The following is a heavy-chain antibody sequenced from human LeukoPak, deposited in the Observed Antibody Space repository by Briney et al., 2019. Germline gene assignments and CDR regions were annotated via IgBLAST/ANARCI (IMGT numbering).Heavy chain of an antibody. V-gene: IGHV3-11*04. Sequence: AGGSLRLSCAASGFTFSDYYMSWIRQAPRKGLEWVSYISSSGSTIYDADSVKGRFTISRDNAKNSLYLQMNSLRAEDTAVYYCARALCSSTSCYPDYWGQGTLVTVSS. D-gene: IGHD2-2*01. J-gene: IGHJ4*02. CDR1: GFTFSDYY. CDR3: ARALCSSTSCYPDY. CDR2: ISSSGSTI.